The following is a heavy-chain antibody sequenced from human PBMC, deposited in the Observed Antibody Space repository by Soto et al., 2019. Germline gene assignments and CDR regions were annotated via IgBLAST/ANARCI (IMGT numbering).Heavy chain of an antibody. V-gene: IGHV1-69*01. Sequence: QVQLVQSGAEVKKPGSSVKVSCKAPGGTFSTYAISWVRQAPGQGLEWMGGVIPICGTPKYAQKFQGRVTITADESTRTGYMELRSPRSEGTAVYYWARSEGGSSRLDSYYCCYYGMDVWGQGTTVTVSS. CDR1: GGTFSTYA. D-gene: IGHD1-26*01. CDR3: ARSEGGSSRLDSYYCCYYGMDV. CDR2: VIPICGTP. J-gene: IGHJ6*02.